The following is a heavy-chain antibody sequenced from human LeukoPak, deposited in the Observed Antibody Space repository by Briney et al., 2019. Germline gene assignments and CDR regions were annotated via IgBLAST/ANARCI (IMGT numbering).Heavy chain of an antibody. CDR1: GFTFSNYA. CDR2: ISSDGSNK. D-gene: IGHD6-19*01. Sequence: RGSLRLSCAASGFTFSNYALHWVRQAPGKGLEWVAVISSDGSNKYYADSVKGRFTVSRDNSKNTLYLQMNSLRIEDTAVYYCARGIAVAGCDSWGQGTLVTVSS. V-gene: IGHV3-30-3*01. J-gene: IGHJ5*01. CDR3: ARGIAVAGCDS.